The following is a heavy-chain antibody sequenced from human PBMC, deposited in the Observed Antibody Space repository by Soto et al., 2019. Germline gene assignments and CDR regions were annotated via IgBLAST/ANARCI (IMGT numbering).Heavy chain of an antibody. D-gene: IGHD4-17*01. J-gene: IGHJ2*01. V-gene: IGHV1-69*12. CDR3: ARELGRADYGGHSDWYFDL. CDR2: IIPIFGTA. Sequence: QVQLVQSGAEVKKPGSSVKVSCKASGGTFSSYAISWVRQAPGQGLEWMGGIIPIFGTANYAQKFQGRVTITADESTSTAYMELSSLRSEDTAVYYCARELGRADYGGHSDWYFDLWGRGTLVTVSS. CDR1: GGTFSSYA.